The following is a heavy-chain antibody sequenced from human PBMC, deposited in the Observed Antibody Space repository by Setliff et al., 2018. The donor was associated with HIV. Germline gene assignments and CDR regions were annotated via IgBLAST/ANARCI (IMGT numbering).Heavy chain of an antibody. J-gene: IGHJ4*02. CDR1: GGSISSGSYY. CDR2: IYTSGST. D-gene: IGHD3-3*01. CDR3: ARSQPDTIFGVVIFDY. Sequence: PSETLSLTCTVSGGSISSGSYYWSWIRQPAGKGLEWIGHIYTSGSTNYNPSLKSRVTISLDTSKNQLSLRLTSMTARDTAVYYCARSQPDTIFGVVIFDYWGQGKMVTVSS. V-gene: IGHV4-61*09.